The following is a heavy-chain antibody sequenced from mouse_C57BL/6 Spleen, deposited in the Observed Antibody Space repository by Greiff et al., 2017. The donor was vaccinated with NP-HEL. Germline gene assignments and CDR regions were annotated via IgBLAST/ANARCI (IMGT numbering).Heavy chain of an antibody. CDR1: GYTFTSYW. D-gene: IGHD1-1*01. V-gene: IGHV1-52*01. CDR2: IDPSDSET. CDR3: ASPYYYGSSYWYFEV. Sequence: QVQLQQPGAELVRPGSSVKLSCKASGYTFTSYWMHWVKQRPIQGLEWIGNIDPSDSETHYNQKFKDKATLTVDKSSSTAYMQLSSLTSEDSAVYYCASPYYYGSSYWYFEVWGTGTTVTV. J-gene: IGHJ1*03.